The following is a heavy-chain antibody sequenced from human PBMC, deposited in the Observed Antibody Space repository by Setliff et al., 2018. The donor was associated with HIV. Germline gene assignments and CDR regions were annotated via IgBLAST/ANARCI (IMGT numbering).Heavy chain of an antibody. Sequence: SETLSLTCTVSGDSINSGTYYWSWIRQPAGKGLEWIGRLHLSGDTNYNPSLKSRVTMSIDTSKNQFSLKLSSVTAADAAVYYCARDNSYYYGSGSHYWYGMDVWGQGTTVTVS. J-gene: IGHJ6*01. CDR3: ARDNSYYYGSGSHYWYGMDV. CDR1: GDSINSGTYY. CDR2: LHLSGDT. V-gene: IGHV4-61*02. D-gene: IGHD3-10*01.